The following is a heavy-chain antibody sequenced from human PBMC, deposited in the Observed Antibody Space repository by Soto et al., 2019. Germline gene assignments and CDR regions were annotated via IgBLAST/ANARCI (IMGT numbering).Heavy chain of an antibody. D-gene: IGHD2-2*01. V-gene: IGHV3-21*01. J-gene: IGHJ4*02. CDR1: GFTFSSYS. Sequence: EVQLVESGGGLVKPGGPLRLSCAASGFTFSSYSMNWVRQAPGKGLEWVSSISSSSSYIYYADSVKGRFTISRDNAKNSLYLQMNSLRAEDTAVYYCARDPDIVVVTAHVRHFDYWGQGTLVTVSS. CDR3: ARDPDIVVVTAHVRHFDY. CDR2: ISSSSSYI.